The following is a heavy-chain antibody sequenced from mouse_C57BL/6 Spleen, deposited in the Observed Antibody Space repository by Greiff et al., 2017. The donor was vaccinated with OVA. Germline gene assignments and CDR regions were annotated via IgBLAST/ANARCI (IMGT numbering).Heavy chain of an antibody. J-gene: IGHJ2*01. CDR1: GYTFTDYY. Sequence: VKLQESGAELVRPGASVKLSCKASGYTFTDYYINWVKQRPGQGLEWIARIYPGSGNTYYNEKFKGKATLTAEKSSSTAYMQLSSLTSEASALYFCAREVVTTVVARLGRGGNYFDYWGQGTTLTVSS. V-gene: IGHV1-76*01. D-gene: IGHD1-1*01. CDR3: AREVVTTVVARLGRGGNYFDY. CDR2: IYPGSGNT.